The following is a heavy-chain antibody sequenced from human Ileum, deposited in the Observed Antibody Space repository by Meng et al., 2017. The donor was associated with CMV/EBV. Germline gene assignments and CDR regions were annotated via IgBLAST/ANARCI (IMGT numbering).Heavy chain of an antibody. CDR3: ASTGPLYGLYFCY. CDR2: TNEDGSDK. Sequence: GGSLRLSCAASGSSFSNSWMIWVRRAPGKGLEWVAKTNEDGSDKCYVDSVKGRFTIFRDNAKNSVYLQMNSLRAEDTAVYYCASTGPLYGLYFCYWGQGTLVTVSS. V-gene: IGHV3-7*01. CDR1: GSSFSNSW. D-gene: IGHD2-8*01. J-gene: IGHJ4*02.